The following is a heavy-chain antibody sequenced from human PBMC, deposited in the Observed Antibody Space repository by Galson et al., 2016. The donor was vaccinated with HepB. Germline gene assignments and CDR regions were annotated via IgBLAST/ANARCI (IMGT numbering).Heavy chain of an antibody. Sequence: SLRLSCAASGFTFSDYYMTWIRQAPGKGLEWVSYISSSTRSIHFADSVKGRFAISRDNAKNSVYLEMNSLRAEDTAVYYCSRAKESSTWYDYGIDVWGQGTTVTVSS. CDR2: ISSSTRSI. J-gene: IGHJ6*02. CDR3: SRAKESSTWYDYGIDV. D-gene: IGHD4/OR15-4a*01. V-gene: IGHV3-11*05. CDR1: GFTFSDYY.